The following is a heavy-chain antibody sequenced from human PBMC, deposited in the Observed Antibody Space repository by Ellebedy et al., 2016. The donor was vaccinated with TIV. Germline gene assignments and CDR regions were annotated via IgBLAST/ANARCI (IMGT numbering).Heavy chain of an antibody. CDR2: IDAGNGNT. V-gene: IGHV1-3*01. CDR1: GYTFTNYA. CDR3: ARRIVYCSGGSCYRTALGY. J-gene: IGHJ4*02. D-gene: IGHD2-15*01. Sequence: ASVKVSXKPSGYTFTNYAIHWLRQAPGQRLEWIGWIDAGNGNTKFSQNFQGRVTITRDTSATTAYMELSSLRSEDTAVYYCARRIVYCSGGSCYRTALGYWGQGTLVTVSA.